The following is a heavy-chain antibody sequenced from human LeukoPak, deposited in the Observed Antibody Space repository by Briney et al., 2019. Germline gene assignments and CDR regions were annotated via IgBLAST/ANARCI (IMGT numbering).Heavy chain of an antibody. J-gene: IGHJ6*02. CDR2: MSGSGGSS. CDR1: GFIFSNYA. Sequence: PGGSLRLSCAASGFIFSNYAMHWVRQAPGKGPEWVSVMSGSGGSSYYADSVKGRFTISRDNSKNTVYLQMNSLRAEDTAVFYCAKVSDTIGTRRAFYYYSMGVWGQGTTVTVSS. CDR3: AKVSDTIGTRRAFYYYSMGV. V-gene: IGHV3-23*01. D-gene: IGHD6-6*01.